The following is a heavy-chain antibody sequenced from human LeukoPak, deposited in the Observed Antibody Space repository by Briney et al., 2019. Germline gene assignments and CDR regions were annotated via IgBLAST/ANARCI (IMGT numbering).Heavy chain of an antibody. V-gene: IGHV4-39*01. CDR3: ARQSSSEDYPRFFDY. CDR1: SGSLTSSRYY. D-gene: IGHD3-16*01. Sequence: SETLSLTCTVSSGSLTSSRYYWGWIRQPPGKGLEWIGSLSYNGYTYSSPSLKSRLTITVGSSKSQFSLGLSPVTAADTAVYYCARQSSSEDYPRFFDYWGQGTLVTVSS. CDR2: LSYNGYT. J-gene: IGHJ4*02.